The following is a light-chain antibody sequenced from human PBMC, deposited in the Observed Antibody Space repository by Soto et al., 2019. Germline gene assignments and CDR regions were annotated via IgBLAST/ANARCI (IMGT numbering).Light chain of an antibody. Sequence: EIVLTQSPGTLSLSPGARATLSCRASQSVNSNYLAWYQQKPGQGPRLLMYGASSRATGIPDRFSGSGSGTDFTLTISRLEPEDFAVYYCHQYDNSPRTFGQGTKVEIK. V-gene: IGKV3-20*01. CDR1: QSVNSNY. CDR2: GAS. CDR3: HQYDNSPRT. J-gene: IGKJ1*01.